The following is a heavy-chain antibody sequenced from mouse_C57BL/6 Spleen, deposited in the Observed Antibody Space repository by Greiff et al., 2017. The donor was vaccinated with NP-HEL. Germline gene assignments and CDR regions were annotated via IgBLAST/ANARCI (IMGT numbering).Heavy chain of an antibody. V-gene: IGHV1-54*01. CDR3: ARSLTPDYFDY. Sequence: QVQLQQSGAELVRPGTSVKVSCKASGYAFTNYLIEWVKQRPGQGLEWIGVINPGSGGTNYNEKFKGKATLTADKSSSTAYMQLSSLTSEDSAVYFCARSLTPDYFDYWGQGTTLTVSS. CDR1: GYAFTNYL. D-gene: IGHD1-1*01. J-gene: IGHJ2*01. CDR2: INPGSGGT.